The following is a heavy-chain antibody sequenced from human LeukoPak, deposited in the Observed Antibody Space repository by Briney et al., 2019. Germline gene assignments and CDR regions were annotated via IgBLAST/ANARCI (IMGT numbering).Heavy chain of an antibody. J-gene: IGHJ4*02. CDR2: IYTSGST. CDR1: CGSISSYY. CDR3: ARVGRLGFDY. Sequence: TPSETLSLTCTVSCGSISSYYWRWIRQPAGKGLEWIGRIYTSGSTNYNPSLKSRVTMSVDTSKNQFSLKLSSVTAADTAVYYCARVGRLGFDYWGQGTLVTVSS. V-gene: IGHV4-4*07. D-gene: IGHD6-19*01.